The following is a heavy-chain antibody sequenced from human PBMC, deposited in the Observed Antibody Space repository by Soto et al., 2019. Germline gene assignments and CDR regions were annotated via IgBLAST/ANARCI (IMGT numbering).Heavy chain of an antibody. CDR1: GFTFRDYY. V-gene: IGHV3-11*01. J-gene: IGHJ3*02. CDR2: ISSSGTGI. D-gene: IGHD2-15*01. CDR3: ARAYSDAFDI. Sequence: QVQLMESGGGLVKPGGSLRLSCAASGFTFRDYYMTWSRQAPGKGLEWVAYISSSGTGIYYPDSMKGRFTISRDNAKKSLYLQMSSLIAEDTGAYYCARAYSDAFDIWGQGTMVTVSS.